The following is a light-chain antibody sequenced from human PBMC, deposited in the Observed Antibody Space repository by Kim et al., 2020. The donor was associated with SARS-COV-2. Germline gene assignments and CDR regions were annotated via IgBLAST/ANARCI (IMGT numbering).Light chain of an antibody. CDR1: QSISNY. J-gene: IGKJ2*01. V-gene: IGKV1-39*01. Sequence: DIQMAQSPSSLSASVGDRVTITCRTSQSISNYLNWYQQKPGIPPKLLIYGASSLHTGVPSRIRGSGSGTDFTLTISSLQPEDSASYYCHQSYSSPYTFGQGTKLEI. CDR3: HQSYSSPYT. CDR2: GAS.